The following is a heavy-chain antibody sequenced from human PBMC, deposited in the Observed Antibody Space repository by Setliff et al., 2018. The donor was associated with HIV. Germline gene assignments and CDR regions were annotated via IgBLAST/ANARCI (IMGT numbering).Heavy chain of an antibody. CDR2: IYTSGST. CDR1: GGSISSGSYF. CDR3: ARDAPWDSYGLDY. D-gene: IGHD5-18*01. V-gene: IGHV4-61*02. Sequence: NPSETLSLTCTVSGGSISSGSYFWTWIRQPDGKGLEWIGRIYTSGSTNENPYIKSRVTITVDTSKTQFPMKLSPVTAADTAVYYSARDAPWDSYGLDYWGQGTLVTVSS. J-gene: IGHJ4*02.